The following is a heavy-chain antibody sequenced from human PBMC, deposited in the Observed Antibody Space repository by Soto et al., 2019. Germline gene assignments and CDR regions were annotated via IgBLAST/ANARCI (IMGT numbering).Heavy chain of an antibody. CDR3: ARPVSGKGLGWFDP. CDR2: IWSDGSNK. CDR1: GFTFSNYG. V-gene: IGHV3-33*01. Sequence: GGSLRLSCAASGFTFSNYGMHWVRQGPGKGLEWVAVIWSDGSNKYYADSVKGRFTISRDNSKNTPYLQMNSLRAEDTAVYYCARPVSGKGLGWFDPWGQGTLVTVSS. J-gene: IGHJ5*02. D-gene: IGHD3-10*01.